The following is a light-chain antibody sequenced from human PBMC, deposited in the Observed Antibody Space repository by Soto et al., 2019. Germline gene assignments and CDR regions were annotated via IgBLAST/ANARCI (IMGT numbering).Light chain of an antibody. CDR1: SSNIGRYD. V-gene: IGLV1-47*01. CDR2: KNN. Sequence: QSVLTQAPSASGTPGQRVTISCSGSSSNIGRYDVYWFQQLPGTAPKLLIYKNNQRPSGVPDRFSASKSGTSASLAISGLRSEDEGDYYCATWDDNVRGVFGGGTKLTVL. J-gene: IGLJ2*01. CDR3: ATWDDNVRGV.